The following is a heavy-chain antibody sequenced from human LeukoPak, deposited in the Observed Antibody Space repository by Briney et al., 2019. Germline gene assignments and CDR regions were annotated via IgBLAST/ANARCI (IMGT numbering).Heavy chain of an antibody. D-gene: IGHD1-1*01. J-gene: IGHJ5*02. CDR1: GFTFSSYS. Sequence: GGSLRLSCAASGFTFSSYSMNWVRQAPGKGLEWVSSISSSSSFIYYADSVKGRFTISRDNAKNSLYLQMNSLRAEDTAVYYCARVKNDWFDPWGQGTLVTVSS. V-gene: IGHV3-21*01. CDR3: ARVKNDWFDP. CDR2: ISSSSSFI.